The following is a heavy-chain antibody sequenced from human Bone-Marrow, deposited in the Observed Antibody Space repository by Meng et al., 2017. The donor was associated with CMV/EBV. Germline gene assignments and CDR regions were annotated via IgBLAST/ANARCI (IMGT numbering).Heavy chain of an antibody. V-gene: IGHV4-34*01. CDR2: INHSGST. J-gene: IGHJ4*02. D-gene: IGHD3-3*01. Sequence: GSLRLSCAVYGGSFSGYYWSWIRQPPGKGLEWIGEINHSGSTNYSPSLESRVTISMDTSTAQFSLNLNSVTAADTAVYYCARNPYNLGVWGQGTLVTVSS. CDR3: ARNPYNLGV. CDR1: GGSFSGYY.